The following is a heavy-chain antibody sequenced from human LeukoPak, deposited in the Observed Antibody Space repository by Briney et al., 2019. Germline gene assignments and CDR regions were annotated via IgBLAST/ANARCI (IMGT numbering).Heavy chain of an antibody. CDR3: ARGKRVVVITPLLDY. CDR2: ISSSGSTI. CDR1: GFTFSSYE. J-gene: IGHJ4*02. Sequence: PGGSLRLSCAASGFTFSSYEMNWVRQAPGKGLEWVSYISSSGSTIYYADSVKGRFTISRDNAKNSLYLQMNSLRAEDTAVYYCARGKRVVVITPLLDYWGQGTLVTVSS. V-gene: IGHV3-48*03. D-gene: IGHD3-22*01.